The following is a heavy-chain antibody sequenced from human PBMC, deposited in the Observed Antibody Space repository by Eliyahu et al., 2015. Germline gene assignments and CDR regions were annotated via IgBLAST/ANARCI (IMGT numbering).Heavy chain of an antibody. J-gene: IGHJ4*02. CDR1: GFSLPSCX. D-gene: IGHD6-13*01. Sequence: EVQMLESGGDLVQPGGSLRRAPCSLXGFSLPSCXMXWFRQAPGKGAEWXSYITNTGATIHYADFVKGRFTISRDTAKNTLYLQMNSLRADDTAVYYCVPRPMAADWGQGTLVTVSS. CDR3: VPRPMAAD. V-gene: IGHV3-23*01. CDR2: ITNTGATI.